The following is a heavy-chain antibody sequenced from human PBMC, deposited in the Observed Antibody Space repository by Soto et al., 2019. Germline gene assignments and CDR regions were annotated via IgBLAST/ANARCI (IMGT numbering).Heavy chain of an antibody. V-gene: IGHV4-4*02. CDR1: GDSVSTANW. Sequence: SETLSLTCAVSGDSVSTANWWSWVRQSPEKGLEWIGEISHAGDTNYNPSLKSRVTISADKSKNQFSLELKSVTAADTAVYYCVSAGTTTTAGWFDPWGQGTLVTVS. CDR2: ISHAGDT. J-gene: IGHJ5*02. CDR3: VSAGTTTTAGWFDP. D-gene: IGHD2-21*02.